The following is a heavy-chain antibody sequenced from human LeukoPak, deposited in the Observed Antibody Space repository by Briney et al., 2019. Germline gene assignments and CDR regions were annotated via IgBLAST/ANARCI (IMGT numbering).Heavy chain of an antibody. CDR3: AREMILGTSSSGTFDY. Sequence: PGGSLRLSCAASGFTFSSYSMNWVRQAPGKGLEWVSSISSSSSYIYYADSVKGRFTISRDNAKNSLYLQMNSLRAEDTAVYYCAREMILGTSSSGTFDYWDQGTLVTVSS. J-gene: IGHJ4*02. CDR1: GFTFSSYS. D-gene: IGHD6-13*01. CDR2: ISSSSSYI. V-gene: IGHV3-21*01.